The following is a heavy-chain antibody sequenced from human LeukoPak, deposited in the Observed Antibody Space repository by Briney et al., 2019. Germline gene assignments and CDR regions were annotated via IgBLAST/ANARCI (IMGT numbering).Heavy chain of an antibody. J-gene: IGHJ4*02. CDR3: ARDQDSSSSGDY. CDR1: GGTFSSYA. V-gene: IGHV1-69*04. CDR2: IIPIFGIA. D-gene: IGHD6-13*01. Sequence: SVKVSCKAAGGTFSSYAISWVRQAPGQGLEWMGRIIPIFGIANYAQKFQGRVTITADKSTSTAYMELSSLRSEDTAVYYCARDQDSSSSGDYWGQGTLVTVSS.